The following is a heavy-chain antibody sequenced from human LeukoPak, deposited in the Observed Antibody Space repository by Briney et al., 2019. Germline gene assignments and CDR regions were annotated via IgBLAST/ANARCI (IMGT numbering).Heavy chain of an antibody. CDR3: AKGHSDYGTGFDL. Sequence: GGSLRLSCAASGFTVTNAWMSWVRQAPGKGLEWVGRIKSKTDGGTTDYAAPVKGRLTISRDVSKDTLYLQMNSLRAEDTAAYYCAKGHSDYGTGFDLWGQGTLVTVSS. D-gene: IGHD4-17*01. V-gene: IGHV3-15*01. CDR1: GFTVTNAW. CDR2: IKSKTDGGTT. J-gene: IGHJ4*02.